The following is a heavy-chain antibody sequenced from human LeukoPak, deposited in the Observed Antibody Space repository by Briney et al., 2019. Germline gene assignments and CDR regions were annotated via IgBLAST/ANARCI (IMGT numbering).Heavy chain of an antibody. J-gene: IGHJ4*02. D-gene: IGHD6-13*01. CDR2: IYYSGST. Sequence: SETLSLTCTVSGGFISSSSYYWGWIRQPPGKGLEWIGSIYYSGSTYYNPSLKSRVTISVDTSKNQFSLKLSSVTAADTAVYYCARVGAAGTGYFDYWGQGTLVTVSS. V-gene: IGHV4-39*07. CDR3: ARVGAAGTGYFDY. CDR1: GGFISSSSYY.